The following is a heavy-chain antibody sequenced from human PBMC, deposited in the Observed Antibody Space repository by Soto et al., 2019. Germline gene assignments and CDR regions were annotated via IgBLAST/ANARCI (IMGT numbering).Heavy chain of an antibody. D-gene: IGHD3-22*01. CDR1: GGTFNKYA. J-gene: IGHJ4*02. CDR2: ITPLFGTP. Sequence: GASVKVSCKASGGTFNKYAIDWVRQAPGQGLEWMGGITPLFGTPNYAQRFQGRVTISADEVTSTAYMELRSLRSDDTGVYYCVRQFDYDTSGYYYAYWGQGTLVTVSS. CDR3: VRQFDYDTSGYYYAY. V-gene: IGHV1-69*13.